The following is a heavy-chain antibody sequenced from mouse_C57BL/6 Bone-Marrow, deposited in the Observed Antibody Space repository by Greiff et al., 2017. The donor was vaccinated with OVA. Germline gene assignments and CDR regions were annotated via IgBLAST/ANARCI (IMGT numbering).Heavy chain of an antibody. CDR2: ISSGSSTI. Sequence: EVKLMESGGGLVKPGGSLKLSCAASGFTFSDYGMHWVRQAPEKGLEWVAYISSGSSTIYYADTVKGRFPISRDNAKNTLFLQMTSLRSEDTAMYYCARPGYYGSSDYAMDYWGQGTSVTVSS. J-gene: IGHJ4*01. CDR3: ARPGYYGSSDYAMDY. D-gene: IGHD1-1*01. V-gene: IGHV5-17*01. CDR1: GFTFSDYG.